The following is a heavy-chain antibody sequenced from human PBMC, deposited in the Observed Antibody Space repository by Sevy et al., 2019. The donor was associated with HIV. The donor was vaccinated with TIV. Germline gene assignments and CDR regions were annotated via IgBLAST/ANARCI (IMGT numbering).Heavy chain of an antibody. V-gene: IGHV3-23*01. D-gene: IGHD3-22*01. CDR1: GFTFSSYA. Sequence: GGSLRLSCAASGFTFSSYAMSWVRQAPGKGLEWVSAISGSGGSTYYAVSVKGRFTISRDNSKNTLYLQMNSLRAEDTAVYYCAKRSGYYDSSGYLGRYFDYWGQGTLVTVSS. CDR3: AKRSGYYDSSGYLGRYFDY. CDR2: ISGSGGST. J-gene: IGHJ4*02.